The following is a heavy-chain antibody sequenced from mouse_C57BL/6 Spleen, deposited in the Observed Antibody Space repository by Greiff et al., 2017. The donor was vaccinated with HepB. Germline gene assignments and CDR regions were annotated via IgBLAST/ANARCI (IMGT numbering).Heavy chain of an antibody. CDR1: GYTFTDYN. CDR2: INPNNGGT. V-gene: IGHV1-18*01. Sequence: VQLKESGPELVKPGASVKIPCKASGYTFTDYNMDWVKQSHGKSLEWIGDINPNNGGTIYNQKFKGKATLTVDKSSSTAYMELRSLTSEDTAVYYCARSRVTMDYWGQGTSVTVSS. D-gene: IGHD2-2*01. J-gene: IGHJ4*01. CDR3: ARSRVTMDY.